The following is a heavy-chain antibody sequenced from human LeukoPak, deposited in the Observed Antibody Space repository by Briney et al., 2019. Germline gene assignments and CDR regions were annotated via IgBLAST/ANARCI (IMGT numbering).Heavy chain of an antibody. V-gene: IGHV4-34*01. D-gene: IGHD3-10*01. CDR1: GGSFSGYC. CDR2: INHSGST. CDR3: ARARSGSYSTVDY. Sequence: KTSETLSLTCAVYGGSFSGYCWSWIRQPPGKGLEWIGEINHSGSTNYNPSLKSRVTISVDTSKNQFSLKLSSVTAADAAVYYCARARSGSYSTVDYWGQGTLVTVSS. J-gene: IGHJ4*02.